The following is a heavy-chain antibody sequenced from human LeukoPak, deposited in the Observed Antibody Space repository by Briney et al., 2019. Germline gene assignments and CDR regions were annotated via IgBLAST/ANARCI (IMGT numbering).Heavy chain of an antibody. J-gene: IGHJ4*02. CDR3: ARGAARDDSSGYLGY. CDR2: IYYSGST. D-gene: IGHD3-22*01. V-gene: IGHV4-59*01. CDR1: GGSISSYY. Sequence: SETLSLTCTVSGGSISSYYWSWIRQPPGKGLEWVGYIYYSGSTNNNPSLKSRVTISVDTSKNQFSLKLSSVTAADTAVYYCARGAARDDSSGYLGYWGQGTLVTVSS.